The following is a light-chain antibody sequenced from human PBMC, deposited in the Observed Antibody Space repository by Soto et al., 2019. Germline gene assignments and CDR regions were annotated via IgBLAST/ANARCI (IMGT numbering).Light chain of an antibody. CDR1: SSDVGANNY. CDR2: EVS. CDR3: SSYINSITFVV. J-gene: IGLJ2*01. Sequence: QSALTQPASVSGSPGQPITISCTGTSSDVGANNYVSWYQHHPGKAPKLLIYEVSNRPSGVSSRFSGSKSGNTASLTISGFQAEDEADYYCSSYINSITFVVFGGGTKLTVL. V-gene: IGLV2-14*01.